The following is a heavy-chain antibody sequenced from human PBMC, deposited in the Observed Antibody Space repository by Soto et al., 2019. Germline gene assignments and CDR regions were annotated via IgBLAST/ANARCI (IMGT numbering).Heavy chain of an antibody. Sequence: GGSLRLSCAASGFTFSSYWMHWVRQAPGKGLVWVSRIKTDGSATNYADSVKGRFTISRDNAKNTLYLQMDSLRAEDTALYYCARDLLAGQELVIPWFEPWGRGTLVTVSS. CDR2: IKTDGSAT. D-gene: IGHD3-16*02. CDR3: ARDLLAGQELVIPWFEP. V-gene: IGHV3-74*01. CDR1: GFTFSSYW. J-gene: IGHJ5*02.